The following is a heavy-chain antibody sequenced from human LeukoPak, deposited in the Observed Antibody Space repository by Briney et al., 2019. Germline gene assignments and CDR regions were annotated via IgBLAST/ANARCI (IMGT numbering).Heavy chain of an antibody. CDR1: GYSISSNNW. CDR2: IYYNGNT. D-gene: IGHD6-19*01. J-gene: IGHJ3*01. Sequence: SETLSLTCAVSGYSISSNNWWAWVRQPPGKGLEWIGYIYYNGNTYYNPYNPTLTSRVTMSVDTSKNQFSLKLDSVTEIDTAMYYCARNQAVAANRGASDVWGQGTMVTVSS. V-gene: IGHV4-28*01. CDR3: ARNQAVAANRGASDV.